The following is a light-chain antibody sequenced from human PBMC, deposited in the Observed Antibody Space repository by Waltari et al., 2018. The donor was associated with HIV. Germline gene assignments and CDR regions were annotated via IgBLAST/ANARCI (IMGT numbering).Light chain of an antibody. V-gene: IGKV3-15*01. CDR2: GAS. CDR3: QQYINPPYT. Sequence: EILMTQSPLTLSVSPGNTASLSCRASRSLSGHLAWYQQKPGQAPRLLISGASSRATDSPARFSGTWSGTDYTLTISNLQSEDSAVYYCQQYINPPYTFGQGTKVEVK. CDR1: RSLSGH. J-gene: IGKJ2*01.